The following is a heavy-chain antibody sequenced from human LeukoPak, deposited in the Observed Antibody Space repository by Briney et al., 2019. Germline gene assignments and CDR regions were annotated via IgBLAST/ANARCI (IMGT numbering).Heavy chain of an antibody. CDR1: GGSFSGYY. CDR3: ARRIGSYRHGGYFDY. CDR2: INHSGST. V-gene: IGHV4-34*01. D-gene: IGHD1-26*01. J-gene: IGHJ4*02. Sequence: PSETLSLTCAVYGGSFSGYYWSWIRQPPGKGLEWIGEINHSGSTNYNPSLKSRVTISVDTSKNQFSLKLSSVTAADTAVYYCARRIGSYRHGGYFDYWGQGTLVTVSS.